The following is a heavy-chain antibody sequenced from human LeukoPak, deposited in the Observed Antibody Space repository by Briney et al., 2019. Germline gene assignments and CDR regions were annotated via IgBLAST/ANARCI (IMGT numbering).Heavy chain of an antibody. CDR2: IYQDGCWK. CDR3: ARVRTGTTNWFDP. J-gene: IGHJ5*02. CDR1: GFTFSSYW. V-gene: IGHV3-7*04. Sequence: GGSLRLSCAASGFTFSSYWMSWVRQAPGKGLEWVATIYQDGCWKYYVDSVKGRFTISRDNAKNSLHLQMSSLRAEDTAVYYCARVRTGTTNWFDPWGQGTLVTVSS. D-gene: IGHD1-1*01.